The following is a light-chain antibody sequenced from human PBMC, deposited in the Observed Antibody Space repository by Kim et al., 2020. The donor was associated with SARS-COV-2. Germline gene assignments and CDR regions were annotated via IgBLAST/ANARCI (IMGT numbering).Light chain of an antibody. V-gene: IGKV3-20*01. CDR2: GAS. CDR3: QQYGSSPPAT. J-gene: IGKJ1*01. CDR1: QSVSSSY. Sequence: EIVLTQSPGTLSLSPGERVTLSCRASQSVSSSYLAWYQQKPGQAPRLLIYGASSRATGIPDRFSGSGSGTDFTLTISRLEPEDFAVYYCQQYGSSPPATFGQGTKVDIK.